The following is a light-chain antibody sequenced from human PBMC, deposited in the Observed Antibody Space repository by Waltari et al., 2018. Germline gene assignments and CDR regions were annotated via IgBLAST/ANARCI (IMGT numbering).Light chain of an antibody. Sequence: EIVMTQSTATLSVSPGERDTLSCRASQSVSTNLAWYQQKPGQAPRLLIYGASTRATGIPARFSGSGSGTEFILTISSLQPEDFVVYYCQQYNNWPPKNTFGQGTKLEIK. CDR2: GAS. CDR3: QQYNNWPPKNT. V-gene: IGKV3-15*01. J-gene: IGKJ2*01. CDR1: QSVSTN.